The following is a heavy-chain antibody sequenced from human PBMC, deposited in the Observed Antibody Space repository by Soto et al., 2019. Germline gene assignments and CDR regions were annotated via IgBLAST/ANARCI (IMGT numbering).Heavy chain of an antibody. D-gene: IGHD2-15*01. CDR3: ATPNELGYCSGGSCFQNLDY. CDR1: GYTFTSYG. J-gene: IGHJ4*02. CDR2: ISPYNGNA. V-gene: IGHV1-18*01. Sequence: GASVKVSCKASGYTFTSYGISWVRQAPGQGLEWMGGISPYNGNANYAQKLQGRVTMTTDTSTSTAYMELSSLRSEDTAVYYCATPNELGYCSGGSCFQNLDYWGQGTLVTVSS.